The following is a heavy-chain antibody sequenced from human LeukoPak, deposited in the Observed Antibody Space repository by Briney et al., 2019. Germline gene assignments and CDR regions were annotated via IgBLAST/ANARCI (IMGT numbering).Heavy chain of an antibody. CDR1: GYTFTGYY. D-gene: IGHD2-15*01. CDR3: ARAYSDCSGGSCHFDY. J-gene: IGHJ4*02. CDR2: INPNSGGT. Sequence: LAASVKVSCKASGYTFTGYYMHWVRQAPGQGLEWMGWINPNSGGTNYAQKFQGRVTMTRDTSISTAYMELSRLRSDDTAVYYCARAYSDCSGGSCHFDYWGQGTLVTVSS. V-gene: IGHV1-2*03.